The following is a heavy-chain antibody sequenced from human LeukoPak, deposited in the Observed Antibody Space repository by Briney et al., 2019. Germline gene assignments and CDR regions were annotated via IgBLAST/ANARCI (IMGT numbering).Heavy chain of an antibody. D-gene: IGHD5-24*01. CDR2: INPDYSGT. Sequence: GGSLRLSCKGSGFSFSTSWIHWVRQAPGEGLVWVSRINPDYSGTDYADSVRGRFTISRDNAKNTVFLQMNSLRAEDTAVYYCARPPDGLANAFDICGLGTMVTVSS. CDR3: ARPPDGLANAFDI. CDR1: GFSFSTSW. V-gene: IGHV3-74*01. J-gene: IGHJ3*02.